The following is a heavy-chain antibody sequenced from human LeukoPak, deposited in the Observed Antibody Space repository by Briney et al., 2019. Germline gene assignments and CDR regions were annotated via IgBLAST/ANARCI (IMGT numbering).Heavy chain of an antibody. Sequence: GGSLRLSCAASGFTFSSYAMSWVRQAPGKGLEWVSAIGGSGGSTYYADSVKGRFTISRDNSKNTLCLQMNSLRAEDTAVYYCANSNCSGGSCYWGFDYWGQGTLVTVSS. CDR2: IGGSGGST. CDR3: ANSNCSGGSCYWGFDY. CDR1: GFTFSSYA. D-gene: IGHD2-15*01. J-gene: IGHJ4*02. V-gene: IGHV3-23*01.